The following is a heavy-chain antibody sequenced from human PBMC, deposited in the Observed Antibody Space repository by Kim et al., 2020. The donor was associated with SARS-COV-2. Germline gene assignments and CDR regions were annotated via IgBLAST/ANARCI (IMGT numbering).Heavy chain of an antibody. CDR3: TSLVVSGAWSTGY. D-gene: IGHD3-22*01. J-gene: IGHJ4*02. CDR2: IRSKANSYAT. Sequence: GGSLRLSCAASGFTFSGSAMHWVRQASGKGLEWVGRIRSKANSYATAYAASVKGRFTISRDDSKNTAYLQMNSLKTEDTAVYYCTSLVVSGAWSTGYWGQGTLVTVSS. CDR1: GFTFSGSA. V-gene: IGHV3-73*01.